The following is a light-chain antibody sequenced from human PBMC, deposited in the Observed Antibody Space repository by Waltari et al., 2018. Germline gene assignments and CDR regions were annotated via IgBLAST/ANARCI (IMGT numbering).Light chain of an antibody. Sequence: EIVMTQSPAALSVPPGERATLSCRASQSISNNLAWYQHKPGQPPRRLISGASTRATGVPARFSGSGSGTEFTLTISSLQSADSAIYFCPQYNTWPPSTFGQGTKLEIK. V-gene: IGKV3-15*01. CDR3: PQYNTWPPST. CDR1: QSISNN. J-gene: IGKJ2*02. CDR2: GAS.